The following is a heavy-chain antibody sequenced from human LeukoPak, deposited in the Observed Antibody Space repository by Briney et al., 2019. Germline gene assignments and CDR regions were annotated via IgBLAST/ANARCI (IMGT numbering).Heavy chain of an antibody. CDR1: GGTFSSYV. V-gene: IGHV1-69*13. J-gene: IGHJ4*02. D-gene: IGHD2-15*01. CDR2: IIPIFGTT. CDR3: AIWLVVVREGGYFDF. Sequence: GASVKVSCKASGGTFSSYVIHWVRQAPGHGLEWMGGIIPIFGTTTYAQNFQGRVTITADDSTTTAYMELSSLRSEDTAVYYCAIWLVVVREGGYFDFWGQGTLVTVSS.